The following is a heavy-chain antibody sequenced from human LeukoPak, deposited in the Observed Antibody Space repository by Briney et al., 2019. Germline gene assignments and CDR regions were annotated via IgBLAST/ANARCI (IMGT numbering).Heavy chain of an antibody. Sequence: GASVKVSCKASGYTFTSYGISWVRQAPGQGLEWMGWISAYNGNTNYAQKLQGRVTMTIDTSTSTAYMELRSLRSDDTAVYYCARGPRKVFSESYYEYYYGMDVWGQGTTVTVSS. CDR2: ISAYNGNT. CDR1: GYTFTSYG. D-gene: IGHD3-22*01. J-gene: IGHJ6*02. V-gene: IGHV1-18*01. CDR3: ARGPRKVFSESYYEYYYGMDV.